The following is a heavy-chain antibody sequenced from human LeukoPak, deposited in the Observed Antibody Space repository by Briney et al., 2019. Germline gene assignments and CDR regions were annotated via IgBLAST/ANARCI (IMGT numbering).Heavy chain of an antibody. J-gene: IGHJ5*02. D-gene: IGHD2-15*01. Sequence: SETLSLTYTVSGGSISSSSYYWSWIRQHPGTGLEWLGYIYYSGSTYYNPSLKSRVTISVDTSKNQFSLKLSSVTAADTAVYYCARYRIRYCSGGSCYKWFDPWGQGTLVTVSS. CDR3: ARYRIRYCSGGSCYKWFDP. V-gene: IGHV4-31*03. CDR1: GGSISSSSYY. CDR2: IYYSGST.